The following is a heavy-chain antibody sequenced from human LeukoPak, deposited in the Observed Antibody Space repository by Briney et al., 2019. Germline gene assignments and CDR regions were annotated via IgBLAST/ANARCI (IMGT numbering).Heavy chain of an antibody. Sequence: GGSLRLSCAASGFTFGSCWMNWVRQTPGKGLEWVANINQDGSQKFYVDSVKGRFTISRDNSKNTLYLQMGSLRAEDMAVYYCARGSLEMATIDYWGQGTLVTVSS. CDR3: ARGSLEMATIDY. D-gene: IGHD5-24*01. CDR1: GFTFGSCW. V-gene: IGHV3-7*01. CDR2: INQDGSQK. J-gene: IGHJ4*02.